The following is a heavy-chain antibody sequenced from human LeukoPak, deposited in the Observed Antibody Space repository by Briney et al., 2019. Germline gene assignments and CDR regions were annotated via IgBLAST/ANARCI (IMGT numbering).Heavy chain of an antibody. CDR1: GYTFTSYA. J-gene: IGHJ4*02. CDR2: INTNTGNP. V-gene: IGHV7-4-1*02. CDR3: ARSRVWNDYWGYFDF. Sequence: ASVTVSCKASGYTFTSYAMNWVRQAPGQGLEWMGWINTNTGNPTYAQGFTGRFVFSLDTSVSTAYLQISSLKAEDTAVYYCARSRVWNDYWGYFDFWGQGTLVTVSS. D-gene: IGHD3-3*01.